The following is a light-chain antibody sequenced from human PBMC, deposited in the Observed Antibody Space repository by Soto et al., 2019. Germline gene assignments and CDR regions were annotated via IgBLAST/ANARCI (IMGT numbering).Light chain of an antibody. CDR2: AAS. J-gene: IGKJ2*01. Sequence: DIQLTQSPSSLSGSVGDRVTITCRASQTIHNYLNWYQQIPGKAPKLLIYAASNLRGGVPSRFSGGGSGTDFTLTINSLQPEDFATYYCQESFSPLYTFGQGTMLDI. CDR1: QTIHNY. CDR3: QESFSPLYT. V-gene: IGKV1-39*01.